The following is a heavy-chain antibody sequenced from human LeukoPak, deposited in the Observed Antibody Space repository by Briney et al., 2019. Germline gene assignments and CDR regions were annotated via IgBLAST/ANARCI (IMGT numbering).Heavy chain of an antibody. Sequence: PSETLSLTCTVSGGSISSYYWSWIRQPPGKGLEWIGYIYYSGSTNYNPSLKSRVTISVDTSKNQFSLKLSSVTAADTAVYYCARERNTAMVSLFDYWGQGTLVTVSS. CDR3: ARERNTAMVSLFDY. D-gene: IGHD5-18*01. V-gene: IGHV4-59*01. CDR1: GGSISSYY. CDR2: IYYSGST. J-gene: IGHJ4*02.